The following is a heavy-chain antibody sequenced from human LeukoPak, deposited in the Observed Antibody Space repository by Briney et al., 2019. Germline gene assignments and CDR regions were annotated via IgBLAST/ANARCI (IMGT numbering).Heavy chain of an antibody. J-gene: IGHJ4*02. V-gene: IGHV1-18*01. CDR1: GYTFTSYG. Sequence: ASVKVSCKASGYTFTSYGISWVRQAPGQGLEWMGWISAYSGNTNYVQKFQGRVTMTTDTSTSTAYMELRSLTSDDTAVFYCAAGGLYGSGSNFDYWGQGTLVTVSS. CDR2: ISAYSGNT. D-gene: IGHD3-10*01. CDR3: AAGGLYGSGSNFDY.